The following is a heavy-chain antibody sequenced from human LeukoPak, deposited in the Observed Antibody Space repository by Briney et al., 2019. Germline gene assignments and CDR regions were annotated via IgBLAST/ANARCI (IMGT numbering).Heavy chain of an antibody. CDR3: ARDGWGLRYFDWFDYRYYFDY. D-gene: IGHD3-9*01. Sequence: SETLSLTCTVSGGSISSGGYSWSWIRQPPGKGLEWIGYIYYSGSTYYNPSLRSRVTISVDTSKNQFSLKLSSVTAADTAVYYCARDGWGLRYFDWFDYRYYFDYWGQGTLVTVSS. J-gene: IGHJ4*02. CDR1: GGSISSGGYS. V-gene: IGHV4-61*08. CDR2: IYYSGST.